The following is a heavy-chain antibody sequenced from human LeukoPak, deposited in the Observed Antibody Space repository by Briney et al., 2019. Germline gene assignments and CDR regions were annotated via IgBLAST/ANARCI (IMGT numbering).Heavy chain of an antibody. Sequence: TLSLTCTVSGGSISSGDYYWSWIRQPPGKGLEWIGYIYYSGSTYYNPSLKSRVTISVDTSKNQFSLKLSSVTAADTAVYYCARVTIFGVAIKEGRWYYYMDVWGKGTTVTVSS. J-gene: IGHJ6*03. CDR2: IYYSGST. CDR3: ARVTIFGVAIKEGRWYYYMDV. CDR1: GGSISSGDYY. D-gene: IGHD3-3*01. V-gene: IGHV4-30-4*08.